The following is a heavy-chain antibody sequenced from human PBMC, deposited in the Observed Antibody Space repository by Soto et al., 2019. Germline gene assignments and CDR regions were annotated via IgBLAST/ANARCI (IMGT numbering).Heavy chain of an antibody. CDR1: VFTVRTYT. CDR2: IRGFSPYT. J-gene: IGHJ6*02. V-gene: IGHV3-21*01. D-gene: IGHD2-15*01. Sequence: GSLRLSGISSVFTVRTYTMNWVRQAPGKGLEWVSGIRGFSPYTFYAESVKGRFTISRDNAKNSLYLQMNSLRAEDTAVYYCARDRGYDAHDYYYNAMDVWGQGTTVTVSS. CDR3: ARDRGYDAHDYYYNAMDV.